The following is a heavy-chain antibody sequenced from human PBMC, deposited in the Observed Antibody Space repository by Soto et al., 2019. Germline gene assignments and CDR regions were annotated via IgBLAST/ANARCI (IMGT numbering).Heavy chain of an antibody. CDR2: INPNSCGT. D-gene: IGHD2-2*01. V-gene: IGHV1-2*04. J-gene: IGHJ5*02. Sequence: GASVKVSCKASGYTFTGYYMHWVRQAPGQGLEWMGWINPNSCGTNYAQKFQGWVTMTRDTSISTAYMELSRVRSDDTAVYYCARGTIVVVPDANVWFDPWGQGTLVTVSS. CDR1: GYTFTGYY. CDR3: ARGTIVVVPDANVWFDP.